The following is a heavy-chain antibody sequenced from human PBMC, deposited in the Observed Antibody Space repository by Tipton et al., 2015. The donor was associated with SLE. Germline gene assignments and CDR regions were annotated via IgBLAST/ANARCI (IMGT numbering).Heavy chain of an antibody. V-gene: IGHV4-39*01. J-gene: IGHJ3*02. CDR1: GGSISSSSSYY. Sequence: LRLSCTVSGGSISSSSSYYWAWIRQPPGKGLEWIGTMYYSGLTYYNSSLKSRLTISVDTSKKKFSLKLSSVTAADTAVYYCARQKEDAFDMWGQGTMVTVSS. CDR2: MYYSGLT. CDR3: ARQKEDAFDM.